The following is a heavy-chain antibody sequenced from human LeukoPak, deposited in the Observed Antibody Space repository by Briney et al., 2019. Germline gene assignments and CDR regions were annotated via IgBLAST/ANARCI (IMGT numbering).Heavy chain of an antibody. CDR2: ISYDGSNK. V-gene: IGHV3-30*18. D-gene: IGHD2-15*01. J-gene: IGHJ4*02. Sequence: PGRSLRLSCAASGFTFSSYGMHWVRQAPGKVLEWVAVISYDGSNKYYADSVKGRFTISRDNSKNTLYLQMNSLRAEDTAVYYCAKDGWDIVVVVAATLSPWFDYCGQGTLVTVSS. CDR3: AKDGWDIVVVVAATLSPWFDY. CDR1: GFTFSSYG.